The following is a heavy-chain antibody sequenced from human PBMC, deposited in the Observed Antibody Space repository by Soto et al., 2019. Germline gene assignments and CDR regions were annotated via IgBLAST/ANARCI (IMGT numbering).Heavy chain of an antibody. CDR1: GGSISSNY. D-gene: IGHD4-4*01. Sequence: QVQLQESGPGLVKASETLSLTCTVSGGSISSNYWGWIRQPPGKGLEWIGYMYNSGSTNYNPSLKSRGTISVDTSKNQFSLKLSSVTAADTAVYYCARGLHWDYFDYWGQGTLVTVSS. V-gene: IGHV4-59*01. CDR3: ARGLHWDYFDY. J-gene: IGHJ4*02. CDR2: MYNSGST.